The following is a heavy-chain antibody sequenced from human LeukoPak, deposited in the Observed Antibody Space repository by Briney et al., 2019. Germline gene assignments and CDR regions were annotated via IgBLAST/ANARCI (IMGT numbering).Heavy chain of an antibody. D-gene: IGHD3-3*01. CDR2: MSGSSGIT. V-gene: IGHV3-23*01. J-gene: IGHJ6*03. CDR3: ARNSVLRYLQWLVNYYMDV. Sequence: GGSLRLSCAASGFTFSSYAMSWVRQAPGKGLEWVPAMSGSSGITFYADSVKGRFTISRDNSNNTLYLQMNSLRPEDTAVYYCARNSVLRYLQWLVNYYMDVWGKGTTVTVSS. CDR1: GFTFSSYA.